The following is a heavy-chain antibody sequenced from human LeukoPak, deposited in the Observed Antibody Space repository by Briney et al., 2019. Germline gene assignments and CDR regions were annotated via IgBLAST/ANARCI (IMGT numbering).Heavy chain of an antibody. D-gene: IGHD1-26*01. CDR1: GYTFTSYD. Sequence: ASVKVSCKASGYTFTSYDINWVRQATGQGLEWMGWMNPNSGNTGYAQKFQGRVTMTRNTSISTAYMELSSLRSEDTAVYYCARDGLPVTYSGSYSYWFDPWGQGTLVTVSS. CDR2: MNPNSGNT. V-gene: IGHV1-8*01. J-gene: IGHJ5*02. CDR3: ARDGLPVTYSGSYSYWFDP.